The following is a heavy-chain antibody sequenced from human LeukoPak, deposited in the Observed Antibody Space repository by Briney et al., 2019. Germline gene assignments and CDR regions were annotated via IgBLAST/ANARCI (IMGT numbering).Heavy chain of an antibody. D-gene: IGHD3-22*01. CDR3: ARYGVIKAHGFDP. Sequence: GGSLRLSCAASGFTFSSYWMSWVRQAPGKGLEWVANIKQDGSEKYYVDSVKGRSTISRDNAKNSLYLQMNSLRAEDTAVYYCARYGVIKAHGFDPWGQGTLVTVSS. V-gene: IGHV3-7*01. CDR1: GFTFSSYW. CDR2: IKQDGSEK. J-gene: IGHJ5*02.